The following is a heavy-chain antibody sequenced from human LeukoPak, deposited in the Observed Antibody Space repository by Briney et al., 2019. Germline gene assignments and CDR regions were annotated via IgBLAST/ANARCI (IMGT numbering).Heavy chain of an antibody. CDR3: ARPIAAAGGNWFDP. CDR2: VYYSGST. CDR1: GGSISSSRYY. Sequence: SETLSLTCTVSGGSISSSRYYWGWIRQPPGKGLEWIGNVYYSGSTYYNPSLKSRVTISVDTSKNQFSLKLRSVTAADTAVYYCARPIAAAGGNWFDPWGQGILVTVSA. V-gene: IGHV4-39*01. J-gene: IGHJ5*02. D-gene: IGHD6-13*01.